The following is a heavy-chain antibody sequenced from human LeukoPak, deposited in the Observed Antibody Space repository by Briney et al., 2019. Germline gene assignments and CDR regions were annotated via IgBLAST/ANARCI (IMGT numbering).Heavy chain of an antibody. J-gene: IGHJ4*02. D-gene: IGHD6-13*01. CDR1: GGSISSGDYY. Sequence: SETLSLTCTVSGGSISSGDYYWSWIRQPPGKGLEWIGYIYYSGSTYYNPSLKSRVTISVDTSKDQFSLKLSSVTAADTAVYYCARTGYSSSLYFYWGQGTLVTVSS. CDR3: ARTGYSSSLYFY. CDR2: IYYSGST. V-gene: IGHV4-30-4*01.